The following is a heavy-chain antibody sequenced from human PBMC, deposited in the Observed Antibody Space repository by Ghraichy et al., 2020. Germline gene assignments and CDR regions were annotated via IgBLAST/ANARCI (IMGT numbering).Heavy chain of an antibody. Sequence: SETLSLTCTVSGGSISSYYWSWIRQPPGKGLEWIGYIYYSGSTNYNPSLKSRVTISVDTSKNQFSLKLSSVTAADTAVYYCARQRDYGGLHDAFDIWGQGTMVTVSS. V-gene: IGHV4-59*08. D-gene: IGHD4-23*01. CDR1: GGSISSYY. CDR2: IYYSGST. J-gene: IGHJ3*02. CDR3: ARQRDYGGLHDAFDI.